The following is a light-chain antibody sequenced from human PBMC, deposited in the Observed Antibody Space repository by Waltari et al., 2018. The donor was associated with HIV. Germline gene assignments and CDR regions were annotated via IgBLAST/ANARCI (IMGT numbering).Light chain of an antibody. CDR2: GNN. CDR1: SPNIGRHA. V-gene: IGLV1-44*01. CDR3: AAWDDSLDGPV. Sequence: QPVLTQPPSASGTPGQRVIIPCSGSSPNIGRHALSWYQHLPGATPTLLIFGNNQRSSGVPDRFSGSKSATSASLAISGLRSVDEADYSCAAWDDSLDGPVFGGGTKLTVL. J-gene: IGLJ2*01.